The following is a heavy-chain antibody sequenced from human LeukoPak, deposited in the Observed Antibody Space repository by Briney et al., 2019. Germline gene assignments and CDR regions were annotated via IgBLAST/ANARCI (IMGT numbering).Heavy chain of an antibody. J-gene: IGHJ6*04. V-gene: IGHV4-59*01. CDR1: GGSISSYY. CDR3: AREGAAGTGYYYYYGMDV. CDR2: IYYSGST. Sequence: SETLSLTCTVSGGSISSYYWSWIRQPPGKGLEWIGYIYYSGSTNYNPSLKSRVTISVDTSKNQFSLELSSVTAADTAVYYCAREGAAGTGYYYYYGMDVWGKGTTVTVSS. D-gene: IGHD6-13*01.